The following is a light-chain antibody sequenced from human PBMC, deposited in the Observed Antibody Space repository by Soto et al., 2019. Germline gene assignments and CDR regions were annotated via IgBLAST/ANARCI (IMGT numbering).Light chain of an antibody. V-gene: IGKV3-11*01. J-gene: IGKJ1*01. CDR2: DAS. CDR3: QQRGNRPPWT. CDR1: QSVGKY. Sequence: EMVMTQSPATLSLSPGGRAALSCRASQSVGKYLVWYQQKPGQAPRLLIYDASNRAPGIPARFSGSGSGTDFTLTISSLEPEDFAVYYCQQRGNRPPWTFGQGTKVDIK.